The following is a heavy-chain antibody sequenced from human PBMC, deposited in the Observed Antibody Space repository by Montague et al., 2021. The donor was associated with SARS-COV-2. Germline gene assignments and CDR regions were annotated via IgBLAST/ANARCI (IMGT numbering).Heavy chain of an antibody. V-gene: IGHV4-34*01. CDR2: ITHSGST. CDR1: TDSFSGYY. D-gene: IGHD3-3*01. Sequence: SETLSLTCAVYTDSFSGYYWSWIRQSPGKGLEWIGEITHSGSTHHNPSLQSRVTISVDKSKKQVSLKLRSLTAADTAVYYCARGADYDFWSGFLRYKWFGPWGQGTPVIVSS. CDR3: ARGADYDFWSGFLRYKWFGP. J-gene: IGHJ5*02.